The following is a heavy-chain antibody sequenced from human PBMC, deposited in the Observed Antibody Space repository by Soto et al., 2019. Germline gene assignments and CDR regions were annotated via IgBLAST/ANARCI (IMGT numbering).Heavy chain of an antibody. J-gene: IGHJ5*02. V-gene: IGHV3-23*01. CDR3: AKDYYYGSGSYGWFDP. CDR1: GFTFSSYA. D-gene: IGHD3-10*01. Sequence: LSCAASGFTFSSYAMSWVRQAPGKGLEWVSAISGSGGSTYYADSVKGRFTISRDNSKNTLYLQMNSLRAEDTAVYYCAKDYYYGSGSYGWFDPWGQGTLVTVSS. CDR2: ISGSGGST.